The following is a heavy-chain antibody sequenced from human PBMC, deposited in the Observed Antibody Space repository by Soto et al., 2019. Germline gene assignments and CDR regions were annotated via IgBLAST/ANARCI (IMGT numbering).Heavy chain of an antibody. D-gene: IGHD3-16*01. CDR2: MAYDGNEN. CDR1: GCTFKTHA. Sequence: QVQLVESGGGVVQPGTSLRLSWEASGCTFKTHAMHVVRQAPGKGLELMAVMAYDGNENFYADSVKDRFSSSRDNSKNALSLHISTLRYEDTAVYYCGKDVGHYVPYYDGVDVWGQATTVTVSS. V-gene: IGHV3-30*15. J-gene: IGHJ6*02. CDR3: GKDVGHYVPYYDGVDV.